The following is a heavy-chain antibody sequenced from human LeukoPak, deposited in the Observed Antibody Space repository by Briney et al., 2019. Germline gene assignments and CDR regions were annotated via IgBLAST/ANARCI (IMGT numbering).Heavy chain of an antibody. CDR1: GGSISSSNW. J-gene: IGHJ4*02. Sequence: PSGTLSLTCAVSGGSISSSNWWSWVRQPPGKGLEWIGEIYHSGSTNYNPSLKSRVTISVDKSKNQFSLKLSSVTAADTAVYYCARGPRPNRIFGVVTAYFDYWGQGTLVTVSS. CDR2: IYHSGST. V-gene: IGHV4-4*02. CDR3: ARGPRPNRIFGVVTAYFDY. D-gene: IGHD3-3*02.